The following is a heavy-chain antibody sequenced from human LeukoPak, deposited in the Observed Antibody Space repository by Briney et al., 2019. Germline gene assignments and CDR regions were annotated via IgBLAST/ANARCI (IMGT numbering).Heavy chain of an antibody. Sequence: PSETLSLTCVVSGYSISSSYHWGWIRQPPGKGLEWIGSVYRSGSTYYNPSLKSRVTISVDTSKNQISLKVRSVTAADTAVYYCARENWVFDYWGQGILVTVSS. CDR1: GYSISSSYH. CDR3: ARENWVFDY. CDR2: VYRSGST. V-gene: IGHV4-38-2*02. D-gene: IGHD7-27*01. J-gene: IGHJ4*02.